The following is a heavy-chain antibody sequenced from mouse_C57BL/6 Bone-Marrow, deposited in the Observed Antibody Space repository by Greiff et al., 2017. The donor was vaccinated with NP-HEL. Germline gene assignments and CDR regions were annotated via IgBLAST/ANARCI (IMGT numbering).Heavy chain of an antibody. Sequence: QVQLQQPGTELVKPGASVKLSCKTSGYTFTGYWMYWVKQRPGQGLDWIGNINPSNGATNYNEKFKSKATLTVDKSSSTAYMQLSSLTSEDSAVYYCARDSGYAFDDWGKGTTLTVSS. V-gene: IGHV1-53*01. D-gene: IGHD3-2*02. J-gene: IGHJ2*01. CDR2: INPSNGAT. CDR1: GYTFTGYW. CDR3: ARDSGYAFDD.